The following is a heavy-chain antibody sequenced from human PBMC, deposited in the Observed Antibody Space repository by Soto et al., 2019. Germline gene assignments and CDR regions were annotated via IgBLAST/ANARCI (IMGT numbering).Heavy chain of an antibody. J-gene: IGHJ6*02. Sequence: PQTLSLTCAISGDSVSGSSAAWNLIRQSPSRGLEWLGRTYYRSKWYNDYAVSVKSRITINPDTSKNQFSLQLNSVTPEDTAVYYCAEAPWYYYYGMDVWGQGTTVTVSS. CDR1: GDSVSGSSAA. CDR3: AEAPWYYYYGMDV. V-gene: IGHV6-1*01. CDR2: TYYRSKWYN.